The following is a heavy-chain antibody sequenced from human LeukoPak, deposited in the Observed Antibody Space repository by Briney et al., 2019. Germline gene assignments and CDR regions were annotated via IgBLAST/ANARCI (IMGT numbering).Heavy chain of an antibody. CDR2: IDYSGNT. CDR3: ARVRYCSGGSCYPDIIDAFDI. CDR1: GGSISSSY. D-gene: IGHD2-15*01. J-gene: IGHJ3*02. Sequence: SETLSLTCTVSGGSISSSYWSWIRQPPGKGLEWIGYIDYSGNTNYNPSLKSRVTISVDTSKNQLSLKLSSETAADTAVYYCARVRYCSGGSCYPDIIDAFDIWGQGTMVTVSS. V-gene: IGHV4-59*01.